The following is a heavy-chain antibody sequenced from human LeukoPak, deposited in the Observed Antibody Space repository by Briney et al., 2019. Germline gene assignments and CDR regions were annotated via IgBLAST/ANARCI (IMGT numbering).Heavy chain of an antibody. CDR1: GGTFSSHA. D-gene: IGHD2-21*02. CDR2: IIPLFGTA. Sequence: ASVKVSCKASGGTFSSHAITWVRQAPGQGLEWMGGIIPLFGTANYAQKFQGRVTITADEYTNTAYMELSSPRSDDTAVYFCAGMPRLGDAKFFDYWGQGTLVTVSS. J-gene: IGHJ4*02. CDR3: AGMPRLGDAKFFDY. V-gene: IGHV1-69*13.